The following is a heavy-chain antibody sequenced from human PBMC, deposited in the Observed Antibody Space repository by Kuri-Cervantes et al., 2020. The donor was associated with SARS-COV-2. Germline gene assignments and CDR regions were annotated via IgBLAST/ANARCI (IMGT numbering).Heavy chain of an antibody. CDR2: IIPVFGSA. V-gene: IGHV1-69*05. Sequence: SVKVSCKASGGTFSSYTISWVRQAPGQGLEWMGGIIPVFGSANYAQNFQGRVTITTGESTSTAYMELSSLRSEDTAVYYCSFSGNLNHYYMDVWGKGTTVTVSS. CDR1: GGTFSSYT. J-gene: IGHJ6*03. D-gene: IGHD3-10*01. CDR3: SFSGNLNHYYMDV.